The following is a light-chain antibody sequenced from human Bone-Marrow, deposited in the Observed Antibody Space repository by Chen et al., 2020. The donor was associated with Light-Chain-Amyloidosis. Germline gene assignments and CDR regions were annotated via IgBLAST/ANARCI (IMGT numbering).Light chain of an antibody. CDR1: NIGSTS. V-gene: IGLV3-21*02. CDR3: RVWDRGSDRPV. J-gene: IGLJ3*02. Sequence: SYVLIQPSSVSVAPGQTATIAWGRNNIGSTSVHCYQHTPGQAPLLVLFDDIACPSWIPVRSSGSAAGISAGLAISGVEARHVSGHCCRVWDRGSDRPVFGGGTELTVL. CDR2: DDI.